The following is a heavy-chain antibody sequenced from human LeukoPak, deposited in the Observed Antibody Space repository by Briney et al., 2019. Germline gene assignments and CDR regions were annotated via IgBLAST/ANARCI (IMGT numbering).Heavy chain of an antibody. CDR3: ARARGIYYDSSSIIGYFDY. D-gene: IGHD3-22*01. CDR2: ITGSGTST. V-gene: IGHV3-23*01. Sequence: GGSLRLSCAASGFTFATYALSWVRQAPGKGLEWVSAITGSGTSTYYADSVKGRFTISRDNSKNTLYLQMNSLRAEDTAVYYCARARGIYYDSSSIIGYFDYWGQGTLVTVSS. J-gene: IGHJ4*02. CDR1: GFTFATYA.